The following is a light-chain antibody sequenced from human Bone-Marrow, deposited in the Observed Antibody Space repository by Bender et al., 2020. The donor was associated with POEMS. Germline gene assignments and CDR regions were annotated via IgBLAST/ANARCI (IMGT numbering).Light chain of an antibody. V-gene: IGLV2-11*01. J-gene: IGLJ2*01. Sequence: QSALTQPRSVSGSPGQSVTISCTGTSSDVGGYNYVAWYQQHPDKAPKFLIYEVSNRPSGVSHRFSGSKSGNTASLTISGLQAEDEAHYYCCSYAGSTTLFGGGTKLTVL. CDR3: CSYAGSTTL. CDR1: SSDVGGYNY. CDR2: EVS.